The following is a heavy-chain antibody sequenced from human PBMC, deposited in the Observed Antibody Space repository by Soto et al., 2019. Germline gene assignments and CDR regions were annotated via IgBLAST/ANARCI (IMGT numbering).Heavy chain of an antibody. CDR1: SGSISSSNW. Sequence: SETLSLTCAVSSGSISSSNWWSWVRQPPGKGLEWIGEIYHSGSTNYNPSLKSRVTISVDKSKNQFSLKLSSVTAADTAVYYFARDENGSYNWFDPWGQGTLVTVS. CDR2: IYHSGST. V-gene: IGHV4-4*02. D-gene: IGHD3-10*01. J-gene: IGHJ5*02. CDR3: ARDENGSYNWFDP.